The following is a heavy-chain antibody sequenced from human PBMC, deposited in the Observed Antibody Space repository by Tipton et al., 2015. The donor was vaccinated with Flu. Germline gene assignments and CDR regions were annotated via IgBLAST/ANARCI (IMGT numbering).Heavy chain of an antibody. CDR1: GFDVSSNY. J-gene: IGHJ4*02. Sequence: SLRLSCAASGFDVSSNYMSWVRQAPGKGLEWVSIFYVGGATYYADSVKGRFTISRDKSKNTVSLQMNNLRANDTAVYYCARETITMIAVDWGQGTLVTVSS. CDR3: ARETITMIAVD. D-gene: IGHD3-22*01. V-gene: IGHV3-53*01. CDR2: FYVGGAT.